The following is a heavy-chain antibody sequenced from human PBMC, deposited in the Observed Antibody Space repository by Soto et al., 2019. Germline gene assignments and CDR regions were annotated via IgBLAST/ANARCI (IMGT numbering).Heavy chain of an antibody. Sequence: QVQLQESRAGLVKPSQTLSLTCTVSGGSISSGGYYWNWIRQHPGKGLEWIGYIYYSGSTSYNPSLKSRVTISLDTSKNQFSLKLSSVTAADTAVYYCARDQSGYALFDYWGQGTLVTVSS. J-gene: IGHJ4*02. CDR1: GGSISSGGYY. V-gene: IGHV4-31*03. CDR3: ARDQSGYALFDY. D-gene: IGHD5-12*01. CDR2: IYYSGST.